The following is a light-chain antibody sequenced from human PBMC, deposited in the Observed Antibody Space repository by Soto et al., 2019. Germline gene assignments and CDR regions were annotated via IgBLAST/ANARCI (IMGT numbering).Light chain of an antibody. CDR2: RNN. V-gene: IGLV1-47*01. J-gene: IGLJ2*01. CDR3: ATWDSSLTGEV. Sequence: QPVLTQPPSASGTPGQRVTISCSGGSSNIGTNYVYWYQQLPGTAPKLLIYRNNLRPSGVPDRFSASKSGTSASLDITGLQTGDEADYYCATWDSSLTGEVFGGGTKLTVL. CDR1: SSNIGTNY.